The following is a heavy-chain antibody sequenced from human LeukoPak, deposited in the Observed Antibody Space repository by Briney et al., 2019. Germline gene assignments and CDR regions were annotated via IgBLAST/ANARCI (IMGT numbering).Heavy chain of an antibody. J-gene: IGHJ4*02. CDR1: GYTFTGYY. V-gene: IGHV1-2*06. D-gene: IGHD3-10*01. Sequence: ASVKVSCKASGYTFTGYYMHWVRQAPGQGLEWMGRINPNSGGTNYAQKFQGRVTMTRDTSNSTAYMELSRLRSDDTAVYYCARTYYYGSGSFYYWGQGTLVTVSS. CDR2: INPNSGGT. CDR3: ARTYYYGSGSFYY.